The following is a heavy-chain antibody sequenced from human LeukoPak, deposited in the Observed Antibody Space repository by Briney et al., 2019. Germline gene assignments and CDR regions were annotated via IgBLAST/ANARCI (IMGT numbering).Heavy chain of an antibody. CDR3: ARGTHLRSDTR. CDR2: IYYSGST. J-gene: IGHJ4*02. V-gene: IGHV4-59*01. CDR1: GGSISSYY. D-gene: IGHD2-2*02. Sequence: SETLSLTCTVSGGSISSYYWSWIRQPPGKGLEWIGYIYYSGSTNYNPSLKSRVTISVDTSKNQFSLKLSSVTAADTAVYYCARGTHLRSDTRWGQGTLVTVSS.